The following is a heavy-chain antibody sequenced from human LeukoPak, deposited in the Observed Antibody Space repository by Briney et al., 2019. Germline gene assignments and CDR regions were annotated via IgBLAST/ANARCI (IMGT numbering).Heavy chain of an antibody. V-gene: IGHV1-69*13. CDR1: GGTFSSYV. J-gene: IGHJ5*02. D-gene: IGHD3-9*01. CDR3: ARAEDQGRYFDWFPGFDP. CDR2: ILPIFGTS. Sequence: SVKVSCKASGGTFSSYVINWVRQAPGQGLEWMGGILPIFGTSIYSQQFQGRVTITADESTNTAYMELNRLRSDDTATYYCARAEDQGRYFDWFPGFDPWGQGTLVTVSS.